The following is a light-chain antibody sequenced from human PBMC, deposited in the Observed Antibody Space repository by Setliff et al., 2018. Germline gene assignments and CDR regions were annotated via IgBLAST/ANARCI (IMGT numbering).Light chain of an antibody. CDR2: EVT. Sequence: QSALTQPASVSGSPGQSITISCTGTSSDVGSHNLVSWYQHHPGKVPKLLIYEVTKRPSGISNRFSGSKSGNTASLTISGLQAEDEADYYCCSYAGSNTPYVFGTGTKVTVL. V-gene: IGLV2-23*02. CDR1: SSDVGSHNL. J-gene: IGLJ1*01. CDR3: CSYAGSNTPYV.